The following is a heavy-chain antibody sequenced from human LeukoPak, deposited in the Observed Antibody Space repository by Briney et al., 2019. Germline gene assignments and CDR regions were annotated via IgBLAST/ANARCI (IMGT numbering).Heavy chain of an antibody. CDR2: IIPIFGTA. CDR1: GGTFSSYA. D-gene: IGHD3-3*01. J-gene: IGHJ5*02. Sequence: GASVKVSCKASGGTFSSYAISWVRQAPGQGLEWMGGIIPIFGTANYAQKFQGRVTITTDESTSAAYMELSSLRSEDTAVHYCAVAFWSIVNWFDPWGQGTLVTVSS. CDR3: AVAFWSIVNWFDP. V-gene: IGHV1-69*05.